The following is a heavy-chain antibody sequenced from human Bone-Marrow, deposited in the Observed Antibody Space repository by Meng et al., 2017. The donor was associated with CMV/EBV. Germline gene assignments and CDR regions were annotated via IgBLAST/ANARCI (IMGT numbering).Heavy chain of an antibody. Sequence: ASVKVSCKASGYTFTGYYMHWVRQAPGQGLEWMGWINPNSGGTNYAQKFQGRVTMTRDTSISTAYMELSRLRSDDTAVYYCARDMVPYYYYGMAVWGQGNTVHVAS. CDR1: GYTFTGYY. CDR3: ARDMVPYYYYGMAV. V-gene: IGHV1-2*02. D-gene: IGHD6-13*01. CDR2: INPNSGGT. J-gene: IGHJ6*02.